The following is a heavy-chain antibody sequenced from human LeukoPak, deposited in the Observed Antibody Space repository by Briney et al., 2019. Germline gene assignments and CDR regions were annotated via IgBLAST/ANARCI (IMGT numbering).Heavy chain of an antibody. CDR3: ARDVGADTFSFDY. CDR2: ISYDGSNK. J-gene: IGHJ4*02. Sequence: PGGSLRLSCAASGFTFSSYAMHWVRQAPGKGLEWVAVISYDGSNKYYADSVKGRFTISRDNSKNTLYLQMNSLRAEDTAVYYCARDVGADTFSFDYWGQGTLVTVSS. D-gene: IGHD1-26*01. V-gene: IGHV3-30-3*01. CDR1: GFTFSSYA.